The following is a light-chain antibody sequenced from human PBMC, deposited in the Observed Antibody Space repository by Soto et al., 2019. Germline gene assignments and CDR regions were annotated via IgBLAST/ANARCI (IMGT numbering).Light chain of an antibody. CDR2: SNN. V-gene: IGLV1-44*01. J-gene: IGLJ2*01. CDR3: NSYTITSTLVI. CDR1: SSNIGSNT. Sequence: QSVLTQPPSASGTPGQRVTISCSGSSSNIGSNTVNWYQQLPGTAPKLLIYSNNQRPSGVPDRFSGSKSGTSASLAISGLQSEDEADYYCNSYTITSTLVIFGGGTKLTVL.